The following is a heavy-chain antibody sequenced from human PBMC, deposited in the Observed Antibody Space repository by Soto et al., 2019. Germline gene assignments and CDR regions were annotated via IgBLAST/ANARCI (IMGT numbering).Heavy chain of an antibody. J-gene: IGHJ3*02. Sequence: QVQLVQSGAEVKKPGASVKVSCKASGYTFTSYGISWVRQAPGQGLEWMGWISAYNGNTNYVQKLQGRVTMTTDTSTSTAYMELRSLRSDDTAVYYCARRRPQLGRNNDAFDIWGQGTMVTVSS. V-gene: IGHV1-18*01. CDR1: GYTFTSYG. D-gene: IGHD6-13*01. CDR2: ISAYNGNT. CDR3: ARRRPQLGRNNDAFDI.